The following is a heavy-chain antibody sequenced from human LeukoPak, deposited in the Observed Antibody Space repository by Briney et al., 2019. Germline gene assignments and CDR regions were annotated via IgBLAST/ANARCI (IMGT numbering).Heavy chain of an antibody. D-gene: IGHD6-19*01. V-gene: IGHV1-69*05. J-gene: IGHJ6*03. Sequence: ASVKVSRQDCGGTFSSYAISWVRPAPGQGLEWMGGIIPIFGTANYAQKFQGRITITTDESTSTAYMELSSLRSEDAAVYYCARGQWLARHYYYMDVWGKGTTVTASS. CDR2: IIPIFGTA. CDR3: ARGQWLARHYYYMDV. CDR1: GGTFSSYA.